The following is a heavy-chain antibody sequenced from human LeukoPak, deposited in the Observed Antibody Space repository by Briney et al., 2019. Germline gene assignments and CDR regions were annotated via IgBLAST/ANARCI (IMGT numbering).Heavy chain of an antibody. J-gene: IGHJ4*02. CDR2: IIPILGIA. Sequence: SVKVSCKASGGTFSSYAISWVRQAPGQGLEWMGRIIPILGIANYAQKFQGRVTITADKSASTAYMELSSLRSEDTAVYYCAMMFGYDILTGYEEPIDYWGQGTLVTVSS. V-gene: IGHV1-69*04. CDR1: GGTFSSYA. D-gene: IGHD3-9*01. CDR3: AMMFGYDILTGYEEPIDY.